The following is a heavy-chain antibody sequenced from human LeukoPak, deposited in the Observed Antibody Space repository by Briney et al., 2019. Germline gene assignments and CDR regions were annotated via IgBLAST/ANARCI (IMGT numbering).Heavy chain of an antibody. V-gene: IGHV3-21*01. CDR1: GFTFSTYN. J-gene: IGHJ4*02. D-gene: IGHD2-2*01. Sequence: GGSLRLSCAASGFTFSTYNMNWVRQSPGGGLEWVSSISSSSSYIYYTDSLKGRFTISRDKAKNSLYLQVNSLRADDTAVYYCARGHCSTTSCHPSYFDFWGLGTLVTVSS. CDR3: ARGHCSTTSCHPSYFDF. CDR2: ISSSSSYI.